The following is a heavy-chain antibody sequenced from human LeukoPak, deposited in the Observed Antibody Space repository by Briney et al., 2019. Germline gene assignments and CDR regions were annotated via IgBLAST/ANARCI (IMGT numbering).Heavy chain of an antibody. V-gene: IGHV4-30-2*01. D-gene: IGHD2-15*01. J-gene: IGHJ3*02. CDR1: GGSISSGGYS. Sequence: PSETLSLTCAVSGGSISSGGYSWSWIRQPPGKGLERIGYIYHSGSTYYNPSLKSRVTISVDRSKNQFSLKLSSVTAADTAVYYCARDLVMGGAFDIWGQGTMVTVSS. CDR3: ARDLVMGGAFDI. CDR2: IYHSGST.